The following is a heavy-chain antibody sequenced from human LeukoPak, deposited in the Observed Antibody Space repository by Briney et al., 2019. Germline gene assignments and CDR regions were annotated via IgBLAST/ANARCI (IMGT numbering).Heavy chain of an antibody. J-gene: IGHJ5*01. CDR3: AKDRPNFHENSGHYYRRDGDS. V-gene: IGHV3-23*01. D-gene: IGHD3-22*01. Sequence: GGSLRLSCQASGFTFYMYAMSWVRQAPGKGLEWVASMCGTAGCTFYPDSVKGRFTISRDNSKNVLYLRMNSLTAEDTAIYYCAKDRPNFHENSGHYYRRDGDSWGQGTLVTVSS. CDR2: MCGTAGCT. CDR1: GFTFYMYA.